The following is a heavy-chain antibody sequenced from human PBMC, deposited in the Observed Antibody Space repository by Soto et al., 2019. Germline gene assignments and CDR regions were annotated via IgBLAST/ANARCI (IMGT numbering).Heavy chain of an antibody. J-gene: IGHJ4*02. CDR1: GYTFTGHY. CDR2: INPNSGGT. Sequence: AAVNVSYKASGYTFTGHYMHWVRQAPGQGLEGMGWINPNSGGTNHAQLFNRCITMPRDTSSSSSHMALSMLRADETAVYYFARTPGYISFWYFDYCGQRTLVTVSS. CDR3: ARTPGYISFWYFDY. V-gene: IGHV1-2*04. D-gene: IGHD6-13*01.